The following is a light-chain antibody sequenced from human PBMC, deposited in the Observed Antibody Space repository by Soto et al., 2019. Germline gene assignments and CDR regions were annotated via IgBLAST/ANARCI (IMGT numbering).Light chain of an antibody. CDR2: AAS. CDR1: QGIRND. CDR3: QQYKNWPPWT. V-gene: IGKV1-17*01. J-gene: IGKJ1*01. Sequence: DIQMTQSPSSLSASVGDRVTITCRASQGIRNDLGWYQQKPGKAPKRLIYAASSLQSGVPSRFSGSGSGTEFTLTISSLQPEDSAVYYCQQYKNWPPWTFGQGTKVEVK.